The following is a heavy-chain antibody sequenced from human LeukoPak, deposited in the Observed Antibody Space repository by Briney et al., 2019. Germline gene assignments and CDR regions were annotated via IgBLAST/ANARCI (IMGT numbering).Heavy chain of an antibody. V-gene: IGHV4-31*11. CDR3: ASGTYSSSSNWFDP. Sequence: SETLSLTCAVSGGSISSGGYSWSWIRQHPGKGLEWIGYIYYSGSTYYNPSLKSRVTISVDTSKNQFSLKLSSVTAADTAVYYCASGTYSSSSNWFDPWGQGTLVTVSS. J-gene: IGHJ5*02. CDR2: IYYSGST. CDR1: GGSISSGGYS. D-gene: IGHD6-6*01.